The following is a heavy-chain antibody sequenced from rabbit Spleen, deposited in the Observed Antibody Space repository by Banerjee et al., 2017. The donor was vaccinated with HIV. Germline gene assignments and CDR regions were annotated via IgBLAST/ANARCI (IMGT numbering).Heavy chain of an antibody. Sequence: QEQLEESGGDLVKPEGSLTLTCTASGFSFSSSGWICWVRQAPGKGLEWIACIYAGSSGRTYYASWAKGRFTISKTSSTTVTLQMTSLTAADTATYFCARDGTGGSYFALWGPGTLVTVS. J-gene: IGHJ4*01. CDR2: IYAGSSGRT. CDR3: ARDGTGGSYFAL. CDR1: GFSFSSSGW. V-gene: IGHV1S45*01. D-gene: IGHD8-1*01.